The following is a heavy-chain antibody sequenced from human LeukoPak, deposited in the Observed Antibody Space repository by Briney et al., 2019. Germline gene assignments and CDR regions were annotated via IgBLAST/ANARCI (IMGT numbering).Heavy chain of an antibody. J-gene: IGHJ4*02. V-gene: IGHV3-7*01. CDR1: GFTFSNYW. D-gene: IGHD6-19*01. CDR3: ARGPKWLKSYFDF. CDR2: IKTDGSEK. Sequence: GGSLRLSCEGSGFTFSNYWMTWVRQAPGKGLEWVANIKTDGSEKHYADSVEGRFTISRDNAKNSLYLQMNSLRAEDTAVYYCARGPKWLKSYFDFWGQGTLVTVSS.